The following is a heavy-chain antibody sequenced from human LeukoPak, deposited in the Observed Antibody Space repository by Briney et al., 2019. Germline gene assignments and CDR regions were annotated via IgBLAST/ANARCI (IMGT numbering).Heavy chain of an antibody. Sequence: PSETLSLTCTVSGGSISSSSYYWGWIRQPPGKGLEWIGSIYYSGSTYYNPSLKSRVTLSVHTSKNQFSLKLSPVTAADTAVYYCARQRWGRYYYGSGSFDWGQGTLVTVSS. D-gene: IGHD3-10*01. V-gene: IGHV4-39*01. CDR2: IYYSGST. CDR3: ARQRWGRYYYGSGSFD. CDR1: GGSISSSSYY. J-gene: IGHJ4*02.